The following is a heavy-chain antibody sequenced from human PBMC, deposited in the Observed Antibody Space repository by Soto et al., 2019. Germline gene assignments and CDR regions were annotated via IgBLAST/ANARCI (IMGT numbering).Heavy chain of an antibody. D-gene: IGHD6-19*01. V-gene: IGHV3-23*01. CDR3: AKVRAVAGFYDY. Sequence: PGWSLRLSCAASGFTFSSYAMSWVRQAPGKGLEWVSAISGSGGSTYYADSVKGRFTISRDNSKNTLYLQMNSLRAEDTAVYYCAKVRAVAGFYDYWGQGTLVTVSS. J-gene: IGHJ4*02. CDR1: GFTFSSYA. CDR2: ISGSGGST.